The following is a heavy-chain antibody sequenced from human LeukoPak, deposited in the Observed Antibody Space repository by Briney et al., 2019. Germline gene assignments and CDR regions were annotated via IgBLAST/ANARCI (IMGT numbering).Heavy chain of an antibody. CDR2: IKQDGSEK. CDR3: ARELWFGEFPFDY. Sequence: GGSLRLSCAASGFTFSSYWMSWVRQAPGKGLEWLANIKQDGSEKYYVDSVKGRFTISRDNAKNSLYLQMNSLRAEDTAVYYCARELWFGEFPFDYWGQGTLVTVSS. J-gene: IGHJ4*02. CDR1: GFTFSSYW. V-gene: IGHV3-7*01. D-gene: IGHD3-10*01.